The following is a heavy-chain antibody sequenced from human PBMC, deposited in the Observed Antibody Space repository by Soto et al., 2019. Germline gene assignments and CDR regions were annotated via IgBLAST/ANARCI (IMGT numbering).Heavy chain of an antibody. D-gene: IGHD5-12*01. CDR1: GFTFSSYG. J-gene: IGHJ4*02. CDR2: ISYDGSNK. V-gene: IGHV3-30*18. CDR3: AKGGSHFDY. Sequence: GGSLRLSCAASGFTFSSYGMHWVRQAPGKGLEWVAVISYDGSNKYYADSVKGRFTISRDNSKNTLYLQMNSLRAEDTAVYYCAKGGSHFDYWGQGTLVTVSS.